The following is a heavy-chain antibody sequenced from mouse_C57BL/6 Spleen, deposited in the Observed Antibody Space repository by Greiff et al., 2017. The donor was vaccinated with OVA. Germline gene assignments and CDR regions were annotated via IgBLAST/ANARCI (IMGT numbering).Heavy chain of an antibody. CDR1: GFTFSSYA. V-gene: IGHV5-4*01. Sequence: EVQRVESGEGLVKPGGSLKLSCAASGFTFSSYAMSWVRQTPEKRLEWVAYISDGGSYTYYPDNVKGRFTISRDNAKNNLYLQMSHLKSEDTAMYYCARENYGSSWGFAYWGQGTLVTVSA. CDR3: ARENYGSSWGFAY. CDR2: ISDGGSYT. J-gene: IGHJ3*01. D-gene: IGHD1-1*01.